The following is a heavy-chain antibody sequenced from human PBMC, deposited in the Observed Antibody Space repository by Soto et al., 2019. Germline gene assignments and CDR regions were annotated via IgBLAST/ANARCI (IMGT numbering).Heavy chain of an antibody. CDR2: IYYSGST. V-gene: IGHV4-30-4*01. Sequence: SETLSLTCTVSGGSISSGDYYWSWIRQPPGKGLEWIGYIYYSGSTYYNPSLKSRVTISVDTSKNQFSLKLSSVTAADTAVYYCARVQRGRFLDYWGQGTLVTVSS. J-gene: IGHJ4*02. CDR1: GGSISSGDYY. CDR3: ARVQRGRFLDY. D-gene: IGHD3-10*01.